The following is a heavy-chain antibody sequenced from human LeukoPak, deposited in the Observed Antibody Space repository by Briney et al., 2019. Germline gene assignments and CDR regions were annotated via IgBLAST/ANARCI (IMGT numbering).Heavy chain of an antibody. J-gene: IGHJ3*02. CDR3: ARLLSENDAFDI. V-gene: IGHV1-69*04. Sequence: SVKVSCKASGGTFSSYAISWVRQAPGQGLEWMGRIIPILGIANYAQKFQGRVTMTTDTSTSTAYMELRSLRSDDTAVYYCARLLSENDAFDIWGQGTMVTVSS. CDR2: IIPILGIA. CDR1: GGTFSSYA. D-gene: IGHD2-2*01.